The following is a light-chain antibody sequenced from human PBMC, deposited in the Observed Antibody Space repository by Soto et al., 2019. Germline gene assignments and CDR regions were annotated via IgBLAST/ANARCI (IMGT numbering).Light chain of an antibody. CDR1: QSISSW. J-gene: IGKJ4*01. CDR2: DAS. CDR3: QQFNSYPLT. V-gene: IGKV1-5*01. Sequence: DIQMTQSPSTLSASVGDRVTITCRASQSISSWLAWYQQKPGKAPKLLIYDASSLESGVPSRFSGSGSGTQLTITISSLQPDDSETYYCQQFNSYPLTFGGGTKVDIK.